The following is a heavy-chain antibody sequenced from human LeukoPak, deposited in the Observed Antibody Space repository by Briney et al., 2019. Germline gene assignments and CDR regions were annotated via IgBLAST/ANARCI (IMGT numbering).Heavy chain of an antibody. D-gene: IGHD3-9*01. Sequence: ASVKVSCKASGGTFSSYAISWVRQAPGQGLEWMGGIIPIFGTANYAQKFQGRVTITADKSTSTAYMELSSLRSEDTAVYYCASGYDILTGYQFDYWGQGTLVTVSS. CDR1: GGTFSSYA. CDR3: ASGYDILTGYQFDY. V-gene: IGHV1-69*06. CDR2: IIPIFGTA. J-gene: IGHJ4*02.